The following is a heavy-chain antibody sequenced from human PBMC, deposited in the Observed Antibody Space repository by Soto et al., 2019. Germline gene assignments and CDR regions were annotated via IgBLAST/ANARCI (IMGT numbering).Heavy chain of an antibody. J-gene: IGHJ4*02. CDR2: IYYSGST. D-gene: IGHD4-17*01. CDR1: GDSVNSDFYY. V-gene: IGHV4-31*03. Sequence: QVQLQESGPGLVKPSQTVSLTCTVSGDSVNSDFYYWSWIRQHPGKGLEWIGYIYYSGSTYYNPSLKSRVTISLDTSKNQFSLRLTSVTAADTAVYYCAGDYGDFLNFDYWGQGTLVTVSS. CDR3: AGDYGDFLNFDY.